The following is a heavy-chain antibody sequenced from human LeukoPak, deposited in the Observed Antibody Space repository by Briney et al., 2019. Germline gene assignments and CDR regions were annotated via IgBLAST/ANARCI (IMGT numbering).Heavy chain of an antibody. D-gene: IGHD3-22*01. Sequence: PGGSLRLSCAASGFTFSSYAMSWVRQAPGKGLEWVAFVSYDGGKKYYADSVKGRFTISRDNSKNTLYLQMNSLRTEDTAVYYCAKDRAPMIIMPYYFDYWGQGNLVTVSS. V-gene: IGHV3-30*18. CDR2: VSYDGGKK. J-gene: IGHJ4*02. CDR3: AKDRAPMIIMPYYFDY. CDR1: GFTFSSYA.